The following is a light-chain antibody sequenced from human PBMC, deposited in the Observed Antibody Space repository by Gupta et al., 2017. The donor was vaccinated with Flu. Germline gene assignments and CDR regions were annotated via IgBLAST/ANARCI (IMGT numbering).Light chain of an antibody. CDR1: QSVGKW. Sequence: PSTLSASVGDRVTITCRASQSVGKWVAWYQQKPGKAPKVLIYKASSLESEVPSRFSGSGSETEFTLTISSLQPDDFATYYCQQDYSYSYTFGQGTKLEIK. CDR3: QQDYSYSYT. V-gene: IGKV1-5*03. CDR2: KAS. J-gene: IGKJ2*01.